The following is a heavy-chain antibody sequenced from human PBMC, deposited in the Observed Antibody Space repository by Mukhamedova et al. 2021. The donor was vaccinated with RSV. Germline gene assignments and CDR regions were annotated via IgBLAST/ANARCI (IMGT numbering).Heavy chain of an antibody. CDR2: IWYDGSNK. V-gene: IGHV3-33*01. CDR3: ARDAYSSGWYGQGY. D-gene: IGHD6-19*01. Sequence: EWVAVIWYDGSNKYYADSVKGRFTISRDNSKNTLYLQMNSLRAEDTAVYYCARDAYSSGWYGQGYWGQGTLVTVSS. J-gene: IGHJ4*02.